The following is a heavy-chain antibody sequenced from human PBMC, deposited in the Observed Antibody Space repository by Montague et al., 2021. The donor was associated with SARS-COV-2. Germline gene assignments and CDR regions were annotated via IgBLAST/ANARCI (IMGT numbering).Heavy chain of an antibody. Sequence: SETLSLTCTVSGVSVKNYYWSWIRQPAGKGLEWIGRIYTSGSTNYNPSLKSRVTISVDTSKNQFSLKLSSVTAADTAVYYCARVGVGTMVRGVIPAYYYYGMDVWGQGTTVTVSS. CDR3: ARVGVGTMVRGVIPAYYYYGMDV. CDR1: GVSVKNYY. V-gene: IGHV4-4*07. CDR2: IYTSGST. J-gene: IGHJ6*02. D-gene: IGHD3-10*01.